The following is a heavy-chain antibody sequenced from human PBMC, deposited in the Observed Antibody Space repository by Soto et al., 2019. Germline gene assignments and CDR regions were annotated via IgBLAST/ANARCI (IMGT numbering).Heavy chain of an antibody. V-gene: IGHV3-53*01. CDR3: AGASNFNYAFEY. CDR1: GFTVKGNY. D-gene: IGHD1-7*01. Sequence: PGGSLRLSCAPPGFTVKGNYVGWARQASGKEVEWVSIIFSGGMTYYADSVKGRFTISKDISKNTLSLQMNSLRADDTAVYFCAGASNFNYAFEYWGLGTPVTVSS. CDR2: IFSGGMT. J-gene: IGHJ4*02.